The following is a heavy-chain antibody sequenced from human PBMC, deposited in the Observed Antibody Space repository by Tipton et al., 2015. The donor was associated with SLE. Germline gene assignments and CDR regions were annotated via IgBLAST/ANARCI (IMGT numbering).Heavy chain of an antibody. Sequence: VQSGGSLRLACSSSRFTFSTYEMSWVRQAPGKGLEWVSYISSGGSTTYYADSVEGRFTISRDNAKDSLYLQMNNLRAEDTAVYYCARGYYYSLDVWGQGTTVTVSS. CDR1: RFTFSTYE. V-gene: IGHV3-48*03. CDR2: ISSGGSTT. CDR3: ARGYYYSLDV. J-gene: IGHJ6*02.